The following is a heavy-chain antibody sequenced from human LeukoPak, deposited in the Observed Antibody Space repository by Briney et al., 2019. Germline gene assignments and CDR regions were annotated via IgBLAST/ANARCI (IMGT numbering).Heavy chain of an antibody. Sequence: GESLKISCNGSGYXFTSYWIAWVRQMPGKGLEWMGSIYPDDSDTRYSPYFQGQVTITADKSISTAYLQWSSLKASDNAMYYCARQRRSSGWPNDYWGQGTLVTVSS. V-gene: IGHV5-51*01. CDR2: IYPDDSDT. CDR1: GYXFTSYW. J-gene: IGHJ4*02. D-gene: IGHD6-19*01. CDR3: ARQRRSSGWPNDY.